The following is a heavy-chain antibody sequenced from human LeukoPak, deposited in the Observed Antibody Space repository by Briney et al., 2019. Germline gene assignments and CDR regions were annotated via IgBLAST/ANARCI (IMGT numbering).Heavy chain of an antibody. V-gene: IGHV1-24*01. J-gene: IGHJ4*02. D-gene: IGHD6-19*01. Sequence: ASVKVSCKVSGYTLTELSMHWVRQAPGKGLEWMGGFDPEDGETIYAQKFQGRVTMTEDTSTDTAYMELSGLRSEDTAVYYCATFHSYSSGWYFDYWGQGTLVTVSS. CDR1: GYTLTELS. CDR2: FDPEDGET. CDR3: ATFHSYSSGWYFDY.